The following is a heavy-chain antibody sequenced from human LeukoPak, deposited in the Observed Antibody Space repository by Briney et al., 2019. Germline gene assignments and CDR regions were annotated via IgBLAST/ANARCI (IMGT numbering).Heavy chain of an antibody. J-gene: IGHJ3*02. Sequence: GGSLRLSCEASGFTFSNYAMHWVRQAPGKGLEWEAVISYDGSNKYYADSVKGRFTISRDNSKNTLYLQMNSLRAEDTAVYYCARDLYDSSESAFDIWGQGTMVTVSS. V-gene: IGHV3-30-3*01. D-gene: IGHD3-22*01. CDR3: ARDLYDSSESAFDI. CDR2: ISYDGSNK. CDR1: GFTFSNYA.